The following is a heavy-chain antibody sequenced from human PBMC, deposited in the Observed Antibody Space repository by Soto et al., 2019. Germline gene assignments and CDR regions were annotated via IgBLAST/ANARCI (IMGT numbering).Heavy chain of an antibody. V-gene: IGHV3-30*18. Sequence: PGGSLRLSCAGSGFTFSSYGIHWFRQAPGKGLEWVALISYDGGNEKYTESVKDRFTISRDDSHNVAYLQMSSLRTEDTAMYYCAKDRYSGTYPTDFDYWGQGSLVTSPQ. CDR3: AKDRYSGTYPTDFDY. CDR1: GFTFSSYG. J-gene: IGHJ4*02. D-gene: IGHD1-26*01. CDR2: ISYDGGNE.